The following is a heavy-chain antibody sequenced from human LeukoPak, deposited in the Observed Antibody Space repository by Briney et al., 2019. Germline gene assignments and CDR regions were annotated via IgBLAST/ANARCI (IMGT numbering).Heavy chain of an antibody. J-gene: IGHJ4*02. CDR1: GFTFSSYG. Sequence: GGSLRLSCAASGFTFSSYGMHWVRQAPGKGLEWVAFIRYDGSNKYYADSVKGRFTISRDNSKNTLYLQMNSLRAEVTAVYYCAKVAGLRFLEWSPQAWGQGTLVTVSS. CDR3: AKVAGLRFLEWSPQA. D-gene: IGHD3-3*01. V-gene: IGHV3-30*02. CDR2: IRYDGSNK.